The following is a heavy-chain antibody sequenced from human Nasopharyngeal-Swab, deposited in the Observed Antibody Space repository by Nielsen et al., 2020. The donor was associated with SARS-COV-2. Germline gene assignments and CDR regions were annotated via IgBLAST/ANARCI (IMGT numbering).Heavy chain of an antibody. V-gene: IGHV3-30-3*01. CDR2: ISYDGSNK. J-gene: IGHJ4*02. CDR3: ARDRVSGSYVDY. D-gene: IGHD1-26*01. Sequence: WIRQPPGKGLEWVAVISYDGSNKYYADSVKSRFTISRDNSKNTLYLQMNSLRAEDTAVYYCARDRVSGSYVDYWGQGTLVTVSS.